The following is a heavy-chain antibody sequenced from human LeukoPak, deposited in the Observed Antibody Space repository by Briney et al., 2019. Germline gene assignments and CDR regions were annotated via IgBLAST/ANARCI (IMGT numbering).Heavy chain of an antibody. V-gene: IGHV1-18*01. CDR2: ISTYNGNT. CDR1: GYTFTGYG. D-gene: IGHD5-18*01. Sequence: ASVKVSCKASGYTFTGYGISWVRQAPGQGLEWMGWISTYNGNTNYAQSLQGRVTMTTDTSTSSAYMELRSLRSDDTAVYYCARVSGKKRGYSYGRLFDYWGQGTLVTVSS. J-gene: IGHJ4*02. CDR3: ARVSGKKRGYSYGRLFDY.